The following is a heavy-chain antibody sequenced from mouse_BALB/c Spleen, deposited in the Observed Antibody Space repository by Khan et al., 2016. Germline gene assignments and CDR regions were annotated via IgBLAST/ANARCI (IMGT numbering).Heavy chain of an antibody. Sequence: EVQLQESGPGLVKPSQSLSLTCTVTGYSITSDYAWNWIRQFPGNKLEWMGYISYSGSTSYNPSLKSRISITRDPSKNQFFLQLNSVTTEDTATDYCSRSPLYYYGSSYYFDYWGQGTTLTVSS. CDR1: GYSITSDYA. J-gene: IGHJ2*01. CDR3: SRSPLYYYGSSYYFDY. CDR2: ISYSGST. D-gene: IGHD1-1*01. V-gene: IGHV3-2*02.